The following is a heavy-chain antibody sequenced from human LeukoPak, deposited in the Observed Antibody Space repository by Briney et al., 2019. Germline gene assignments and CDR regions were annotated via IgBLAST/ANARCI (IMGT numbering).Heavy chain of an antibody. Sequence: SETLSLTCTVSGGSISGYYWNWIRQSPEKGLEWIGYIYHSGTINFNPSLKARVTMSIDTSKNQFSLKLSSVTAADTAVYYCARRGSSWSGDAFDIWGQGTMVTVSS. V-gene: IGHV4-59*01. CDR3: ARRGSSWSGDAFDI. CDR1: GGSISGYY. CDR2: IYHSGTI. J-gene: IGHJ3*02. D-gene: IGHD6-13*01.